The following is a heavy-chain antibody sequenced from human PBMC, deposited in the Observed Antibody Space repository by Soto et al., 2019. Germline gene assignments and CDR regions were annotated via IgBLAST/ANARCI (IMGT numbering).Heavy chain of an antibody. CDR2: IHNSGST. J-gene: IGHJ3*02. V-gene: IGHV4-30-4*01. D-gene: IGHD3-10*01. CDR3: ARGEVRGPFDI. CDR1: GGSMNSHDYY. Sequence: QQQLQESGPGLLKPSQTLSLTCTVSGGSMNSHDYYWIWIRQPPGKGLEWIGYIHNSGSTYYNPSLKSRLTISSDMAKNQFSLRLNSVTAADTALYFCARGEVRGPFDIWGQGTKVTVSS.